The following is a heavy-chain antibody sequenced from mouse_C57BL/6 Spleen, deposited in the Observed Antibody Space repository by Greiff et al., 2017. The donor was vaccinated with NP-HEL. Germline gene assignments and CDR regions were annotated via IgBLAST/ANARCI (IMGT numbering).Heavy chain of an antibody. J-gene: IGHJ4*01. CDR2: IDPSDSYT. Sequence: QVQLQQPGAELVRPGTSVKLSCKASGYTFTNYWMHWVKQRPGQGLEWIGVIDPSDSYTNYNQKFKGKATLTVDTSSSTAYMQLSSLTSEDSAVYYCARDDGNYDAMDYWGQGTSVTVSS. D-gene: IGHD2-1*01. V-gene: IGHV1-59*01. CDR3: ARDDGNYDAMDY. CDR1: GYTFTNYW.